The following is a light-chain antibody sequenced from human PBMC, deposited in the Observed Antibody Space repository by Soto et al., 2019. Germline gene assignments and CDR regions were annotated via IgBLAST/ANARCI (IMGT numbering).Light chain of an antibody. CDR3: QHYGSSPRT. Sequence: EIVLTQSPGTLSLSPGETATLSCRASRSVSSNDLAWYQQRPGQAPRLLINRASNRATGIPDRFTGSRSGTDFTLTINRLEPADFAVYYCQHYGSSPRTFGQGTKVDIK. CDR1: RSVSSND. CDR2: RAS. V-gene: IGKV3-20*01. J-gene: IGKJ1*01.